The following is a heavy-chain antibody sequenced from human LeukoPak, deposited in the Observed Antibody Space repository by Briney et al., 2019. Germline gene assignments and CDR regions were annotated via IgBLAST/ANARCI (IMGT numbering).Heavy chain of an antibody. V-gene: IGHV3-9*01. Sequence: GGSLRLSCAASGFTFDDYAMHWVRQAPGKGLEWVSGISWNSGSIGYADSVKGRFTFSRDNARNSLFLQMSSLGAEDTAVYYCARGVTAIRNAFDIWGQGTMVTVSS. J-gene: IGHJ3*02. CDR2: ISWNSGSI. CDR3: ARGVTAIRNAFDI. CDR1: GFTFDDYA. D-gene: IGHD2-21*02.